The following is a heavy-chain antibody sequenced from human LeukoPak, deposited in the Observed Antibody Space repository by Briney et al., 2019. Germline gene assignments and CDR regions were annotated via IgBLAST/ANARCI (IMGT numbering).Heavy chain of an antibody. CDR1: GFTFSSYS. D-gene: IGHD3-22*01. J-gene: IGHJ4*02. V-gene: IGHV3-48*04. CDR2: FSRSSTI. CDR3: AGDEGNHYDRDY. Sequence: GGPLRLPCTASGFTFSSYSMNWVRQSPGKGLEGVSYFSRSSTIYYPDSVKGRFTLSRDNAKNSLYLQMNSMRAEDTAVYYCAGDEGNHYDRDYWGQGTLVTVSS.